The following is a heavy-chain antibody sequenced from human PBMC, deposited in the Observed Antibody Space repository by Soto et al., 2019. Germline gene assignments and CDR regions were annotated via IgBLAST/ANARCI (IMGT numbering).Heavy chain of an antibody. CDR3: ARENNYDFWSGSFP. CDR2: ISAYNGNT. V-gene: IGHV1-18*01. J-gene: IGHJ5*02. D-gene: IGHD3-3*01. CDR1: GYTFTSYG. Sequence: ASVKVSCKASGYTFTSYGISWVRQAPGQGLEWMGWISAYNGNTNYAQKLQGRVTMTTDTSTSTAYMELRSLRSDDTAVYYCARENNYDFWSGSFPWGQGTLVTVSS.